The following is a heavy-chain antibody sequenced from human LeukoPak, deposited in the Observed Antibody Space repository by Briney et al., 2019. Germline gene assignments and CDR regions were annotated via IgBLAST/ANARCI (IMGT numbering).Heavy chain of an antibody. CDR2: ISAYNGNT. J-gene: IGHJ4*02. D-gene: IGHD5-18*01. V-gene: IGHV1-18*04. Sequence: RASVKLSCKASGYTFTSYSISWVRQAPGQGLEWMGWISAYNGNTNYAQKLQGRVTMTTDTSTSTAYMELRSLRSDDTAVYYCARVTGYSYGYGYFDYWGQGTLVTVSS. CDR3: ARVTGYSYGYGYFDY. CDR1: GYTFTSYS.